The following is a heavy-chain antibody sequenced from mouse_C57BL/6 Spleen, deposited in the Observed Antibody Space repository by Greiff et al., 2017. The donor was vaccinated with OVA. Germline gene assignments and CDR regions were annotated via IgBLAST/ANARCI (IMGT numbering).Heavy chain of an antibody. J-gene: IGHJ2*01. CDR3: AREGYSNLRFFFDY. Sequence: EVKLMESGGGLVKPGGSLKLSCAASGFTFSDYGMHWVRQAPEKGLEWVAYISSGSSTIYYADTVKGRFTISRDNAKNTLFLQMASLRSEDTAMYYCAREGYSNLRFFFDYWGQGTTLTVSS. CDR2: ISSGSSTI. V-gene: IGHV5-17*01. D-gene: IGHD2-5*01. CDR1: GFTFSDYG.